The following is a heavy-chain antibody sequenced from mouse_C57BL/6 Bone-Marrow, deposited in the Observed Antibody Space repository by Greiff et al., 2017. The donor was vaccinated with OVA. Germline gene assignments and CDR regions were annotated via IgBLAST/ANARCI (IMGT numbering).Heavy chain of an antibody. Sequence: VQRVESGAELVKPGASVKLSCTASGYTFTEYTIHWVKQRPGQGLEWIGWFYPGSGGTKYDEKFKDKATLTADTSSSTVYLELSSLTSEASAVYFGARGEAHCYYGNSYGWFAYGGRGTLVTVTA. J-gene: IGHJ3*01. CDR3: ARGEAHCYYGNSYGWFAY. D-gene: IGHD1-1*01. V-gene: IGHV1-62-2*01. CDR2: FYPGSGGT. CDR1: GYTFTEYT.